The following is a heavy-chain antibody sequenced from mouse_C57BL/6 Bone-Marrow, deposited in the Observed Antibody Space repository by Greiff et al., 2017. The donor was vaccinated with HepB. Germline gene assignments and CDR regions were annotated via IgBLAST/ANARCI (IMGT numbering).Heavy chain of an antibody. J-gene: IGHJ2*01. CDR1: GFTFSSYA. Sequence: EVQGVESGEGLVKPGGSLKLSCAASGFTFSSYAMSWVRQTPEKRLEWVAYISSGGDYIYYADTVKGRFTISRDNARNTLYLQMSSLKSEDTAMYYCTRELPKVSYYYVSSSAYFAYWGQGSTLSVSS. CDR2: ISSGGDYI. CDR3: TRELPKVSYYYVSSSAYFAY. D-gene: IGHD1-1*01. V-gene: IGHV5-9-1*02.